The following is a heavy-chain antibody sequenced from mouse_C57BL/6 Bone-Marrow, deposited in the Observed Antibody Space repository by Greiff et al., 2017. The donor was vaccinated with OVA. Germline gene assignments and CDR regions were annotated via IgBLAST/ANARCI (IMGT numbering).Heavy chain of an antibody. CDR1: GYAFSSYW. Sequence: VQLQQSGAELVKPGASVKISCKASGYAFSSYWMNWVKQRPGKGLEWIGQIYPGDGDTNYNGKFKGKATLTAGKSSSTAYMQLSSLTSEDSAVYFCARDYGSVYAMDCWGQGTSVTVSS. V-gene: IGHV1-80*01. CDR2: IYPGDGDT. D-gene: IGHD1-1*01. J-gene: IGHJ4*01. CDR3: ARDYGSVYAMDC.